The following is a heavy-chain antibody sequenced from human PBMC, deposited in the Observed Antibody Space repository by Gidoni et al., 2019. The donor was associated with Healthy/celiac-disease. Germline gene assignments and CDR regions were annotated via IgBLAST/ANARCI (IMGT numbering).Heavy chain of an antibody. CDR2: IKQDGSEK. CDR3: ARGGSVWTPFDY. V-gene: IGHV3-7*03. D-gene: IGHD6-25*01. CDR1: GFTFSSYW. J-gene: IGHJ4*02. Sequence: EVQLVESGGGLVQPGGSLILSCAASGFTFSSYWMRWVSQATGTGLEWVANIKQDGSEKYYVDSGKGRFTIARDNAKNSLYLQMNSLRAEDTAVYYCARGGSVWTPFDYWGQGTLVTVSS.